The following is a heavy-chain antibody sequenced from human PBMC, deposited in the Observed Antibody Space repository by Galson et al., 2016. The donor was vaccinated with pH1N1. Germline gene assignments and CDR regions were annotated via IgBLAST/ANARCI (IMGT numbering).Heavy chain of an antibody. CDR3: SGSNWPLDY. D-gene: IGHD1-1*01. CDR1: GFTFGDYS. Sequence: SLRLSCAASGFTFGDYSLNWVRQAPGKGLEWVGFISSNSYGGTTGYAAPVKDRFTISRDDSKSIAYLQMNSLKTEDTAVYYCSGSNWPLDYWGQGTLVTVSS. V-gene: IGHV3-49*04. J-gene: IGHJ4*02. CDR2: ISSNSYGGTT.